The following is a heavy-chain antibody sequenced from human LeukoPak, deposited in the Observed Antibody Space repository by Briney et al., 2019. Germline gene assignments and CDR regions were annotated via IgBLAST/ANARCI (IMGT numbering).Heavy chain of an antibody. D-gene: IGHD6-6*01. CDR3: ARLSHEGQLSPKYYYYGMDV. CDR1: GGSISSSSYY. V-gene: IGHV4-39*01. J-gene: IGHJ6*02. Sequence: SETLSLTCTVSGGSISSSSYYWGWVRQPPGTGLEWIGSIYYSGSIYDNPSLKSRVTISVDTSKNQFSLKLSSVTAADTAVYYCARLSHEGQLSPKYYYYGMDVWGQGTTVTVSS. CDR2: IYYSGSI.